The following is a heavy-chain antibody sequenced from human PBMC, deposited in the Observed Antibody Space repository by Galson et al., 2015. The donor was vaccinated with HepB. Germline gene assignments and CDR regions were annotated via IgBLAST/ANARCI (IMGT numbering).Heavy chain of an antibody. CDR2: VSGSGGST. J-gene: IGHJ4*02. V-gene: IGHV3-23*01. Sequence: SLRLSCAASGFTFSSYAMSWVRQAPGKGLEWVSAVSGSGGSTYFADSVKGRFTISRDNSKNTLYLQMNSLRAEDTAVYYCAKALSGTVVTLDYWGQGTLVTVSS. CDR3: AKALSGTVVTLDY. D-gene: IGHD4-23*01. CDR1: GFTFSSYA.